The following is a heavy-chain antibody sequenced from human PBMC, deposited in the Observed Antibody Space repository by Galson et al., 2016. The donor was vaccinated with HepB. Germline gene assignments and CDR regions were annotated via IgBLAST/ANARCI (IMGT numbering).Heavy chain of an antibody. Sequence: TLSLTCTVSGGSITSGDFYWTWIRQHPGKGLEWIGYIYYSGSTYYNPSLKSRATISVDTSKNQFSLKLTSVTAADTAVYYCARDIRRKTYGLDVWGQGTTVTVSS. CDR3: ARDIRRKTYGLDV. V-gene: IGHV4-31*03. CDR1: GGSITSGDFY. J-gene: IGHJ6*02. CDR2: IYYSGST. D-gene: IGHD2-2*02.